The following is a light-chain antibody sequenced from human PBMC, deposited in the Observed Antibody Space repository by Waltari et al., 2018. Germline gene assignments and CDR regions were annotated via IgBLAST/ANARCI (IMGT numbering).Light chain of an antibody. CDR2: GAS. Sequence: EIVMTQSPATLSVSPGARSTLSCRASQVVSSNLAWYQLKPRQAPRLLIFGASSRATDIPCRFSGRGSRTDFTLTISSLQSEDFAVYYCQQYNSWPPYPFGQGTKLQI. J-gene: IGKJ2*01. CDR1: QVVSSN. CDR3: QQYNSWPPYP. V-gene: IGKV3-15*01.